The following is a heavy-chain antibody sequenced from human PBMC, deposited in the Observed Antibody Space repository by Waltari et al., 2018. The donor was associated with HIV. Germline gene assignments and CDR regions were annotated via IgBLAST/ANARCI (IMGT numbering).Heavy chain of an antibody. CDR2: ISGSGGST. V-gene: IGHV3-23*01. J-gene: IGHJ4*02. CDR1: GFTFRRYA. CDR3: APSSSSTDY. Sequence: EEQLLESGGGLVQPGGSLGLSCAASGFTFRRYALSWVRQAPGKGLGWVSDISGSGGSTYYADSVKGRFTSSRDNSKNTLYLQMNSLRAEDTAVYYCAPSSSSTDYWGQGTLVTVSS. D-gene: IGHD6-6*01.